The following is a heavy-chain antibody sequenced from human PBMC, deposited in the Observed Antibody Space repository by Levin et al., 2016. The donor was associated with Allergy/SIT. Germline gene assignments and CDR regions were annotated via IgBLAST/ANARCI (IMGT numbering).Heavy chain of an antibody. CDR3: ARDFAPCCHSTFMDL. CDR2: IDQDGSKK. D-gene: IGHD2/OR15-2a*01. V-gene: IGHV3-7*01. Sequence: GGSLRLSCAASGFIFSSYYMNWVRQAPGRGLEWVANIDQDGSKKRYEGSVEGRFTISRDNAKNSMYLQMDGLRAEDTAVYYCARDFAPCCHSTFMDLWGQGSLVAVSS. CDR1: GFIFSSYY. J-gene: IGHJ4*02.